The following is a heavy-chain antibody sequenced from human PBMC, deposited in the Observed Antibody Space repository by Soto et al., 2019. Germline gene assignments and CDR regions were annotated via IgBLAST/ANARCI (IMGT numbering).Heavy chain of an antibody. CDR2: IIPMFGTA. D-gene: IGHD5-18*01. Sequence: QVQLVQSGAEVKKPESSVKVSCKAPGGPFSTYAISWVRQAPGQGLEWMGVIIPMFGTANYAQRFQDRVTMTADESTNTVDMELSSLRSEATAVYFCASGIQLWLRRINNGYSGWGQGTLVTGSS. V-gene: IGHV1-69*12. CDR3: ASGIQLWLRRINNGYSG. CDR1: GGPFSTYA. J-gene: IGHJ4*02.